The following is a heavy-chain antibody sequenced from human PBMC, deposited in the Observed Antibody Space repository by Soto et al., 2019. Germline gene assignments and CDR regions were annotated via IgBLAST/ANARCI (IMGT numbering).Heavy chain of an antibody. CDR1: GYSFTSYW. CDR3: ARPREAGKTYYGEDV. J-gene: IGHJ6*02. CDR2: IYPGDSDT. Sequence: GESLKISCKGSGYSFTSYWIGWVRQMPGKGLEWMGIIYPGDSDTRYSPSFQGQVTISADKSISTAYLQWSSLKASDTAMYYCARPREAGKTYYGEDVWGQGTTVTVSS. D-gene: IGHD6-19*01. V-gene: IGHV5-51*01.